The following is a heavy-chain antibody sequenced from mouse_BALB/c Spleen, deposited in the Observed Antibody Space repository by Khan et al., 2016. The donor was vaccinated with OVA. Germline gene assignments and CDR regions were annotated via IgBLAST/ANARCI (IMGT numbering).Heavy chain of an antibody. J-gene: IGHJ4*01. CDR3: ARQPYYDYNIMDY. D-gene: IGHD2-10*01. V-gene: IGHV2-6-1*01. Sequence: VQLLETGPGLVAPSQSLSITCTLSGFSLTNYGVHWVRQPPGKGLVWLVVLWSDGSTTYNSALKSRLTISKDNSKRQVFLKMNSVHTDDTGIYFCARQPYYDYNIMDYWGQGTSGTVSS. CDR1: GFSLTNYG. CDR2: LWSDGST.